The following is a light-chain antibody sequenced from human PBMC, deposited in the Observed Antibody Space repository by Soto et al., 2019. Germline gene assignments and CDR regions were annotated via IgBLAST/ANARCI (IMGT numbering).Light chain of an antibody. CDR3: CSYAGSYIPYV. CDR2: DVS. J-gene: IGLJ1*01. V-gene: IGLV2-11*01. Sequence: QSALTQPRSVSGSPGQSVAISCTGTSSDVGGYNYVSWYQQHPGKAPKLMIYDVSERPSGVPDRFSGSKSGNTASLTISGLQAEDEADYYCCSYAGSYIPYVFGTGTSHRP. CDR1: SSDVGGYNY.